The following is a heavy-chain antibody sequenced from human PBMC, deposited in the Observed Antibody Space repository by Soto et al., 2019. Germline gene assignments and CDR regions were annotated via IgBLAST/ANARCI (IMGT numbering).Heavy chain of an antibody. CDR1: GGTFSSYA. CDR2: IIPIFGTA. D-gene: IGHD1-7*01. V-gene: IGHV1-69*13. CDR3: ARGNWNYPNWFDP. J-gene: IGHJ5*02. Sequence: SVKVSCKASGGTFSSYAISWVRQAPGQGLEWMGGIIPIFGTANYAQKFQGRVTITADESTSTAYMELSSLRSEDTAVYYCARGNWNYPNWFDPWGQGTLVTVSS.